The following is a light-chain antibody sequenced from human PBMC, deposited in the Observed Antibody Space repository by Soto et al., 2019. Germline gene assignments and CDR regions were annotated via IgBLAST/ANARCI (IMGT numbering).Light chain of an antibody. V-gene: IGKV1-12*01. Sequence: DIQMTQSPSSVSASVGDRVIITCRASQAFGKLLAWYQQKRGKAPKLLIYGISTLQGGVPSRFSGSESGADFTLTISSVQPEDSATYYCQQAGTFPLTFGGGTDVEIK. CDR1: QAFGKL. CDR3: QQAGTFPLT. J-gene: IGKJ4*01. CDR2: GIS.